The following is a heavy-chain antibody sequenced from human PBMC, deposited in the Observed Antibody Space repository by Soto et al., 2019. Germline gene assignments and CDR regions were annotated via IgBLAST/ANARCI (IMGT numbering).Heavy chain of an antibody. CDR1: GYTVTGYY. CDR2: INPNSGGT. CDR3: ARELLDYYDSSGYPPTYYYGMDV. V-gene: IGHV1-2*04. J-gene: IGHJ6*02. Sequence: GASVKVSCKASGYTVTGYYMHWVRQAPGQVLEWMGWINPNSGGTNYAQKFQGWVTMTRDTSISTAYMELSRLRSDDTAVYYWARELLDYYDSSGYPPTYYYGMDVWGQGTTVTV. D-gene: IGHD3-22*01.